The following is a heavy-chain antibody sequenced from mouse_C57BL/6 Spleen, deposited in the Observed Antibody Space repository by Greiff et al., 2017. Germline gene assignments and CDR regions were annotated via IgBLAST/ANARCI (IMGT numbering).Heavy chain of an antibody. CDR2: ISSGSSTI. D-gene: IGHD2-4*01. J-gene: IGHJ2*01. CDR1: GFTFSDYG. Sequence: EVQRVESGGGLVKPGGSLKLSCAASGFTFSDYGMHWVRQAPEKGLEWVAYISSGSSTIYYADTVKGRLTISRDNAKNTLFLQMTSLRSEDTAMYYCARRVYDYAYYFDYWGQGTTLTVSS. CDR3: ARRVYDYAYYFDY. V-gene: IGHV5-17*01.